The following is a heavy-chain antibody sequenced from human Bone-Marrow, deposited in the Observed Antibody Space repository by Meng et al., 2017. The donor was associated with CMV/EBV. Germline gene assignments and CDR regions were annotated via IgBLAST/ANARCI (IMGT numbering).Heavy chain of an antibody. CDR1: GFTFSSYW. D-gene: IGHD1-26*01. Sequence: GESLKISCAASGFTFSSYWMSWVRQAPGKGLEWVANIKQDGSEKYYVDSVKGRFTISRDNAKNSLYLQMNSLRAEDTAVYYCARDRRVGATPAGLGYYYGMDVWGQGTTVTVSS. V-gene: IGHV3-7*01. CDR3: ARDRRVGATPAGLGYYYGMDV. J-gene: IGHJ6*02. CDR2: IKQDGSEK.